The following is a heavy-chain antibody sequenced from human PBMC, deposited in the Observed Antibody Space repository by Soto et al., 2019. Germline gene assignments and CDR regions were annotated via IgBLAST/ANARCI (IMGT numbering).Heavy chain of an antibody. D-gene: IGHD3-10*01. V-gene: IGHV3-33*01. Sequence: QVQLVESGGGVVQPGRSLRLSCAASGFTFSSYGMHWVRQAPGKGLEWVAVIWYDGSNKYYADSVKGRFTISRDNSKNTLYLQMNSLRAEDTAVYYCARDRVRGVPTTFSYGMDVWGQGTTVTVSS. CDR2: IWYDGSNK. CDR3: ARDRVRGVPTTFSYGMDV. J-gene: IGHJ6*02. CDR1: GFTFSSYG.